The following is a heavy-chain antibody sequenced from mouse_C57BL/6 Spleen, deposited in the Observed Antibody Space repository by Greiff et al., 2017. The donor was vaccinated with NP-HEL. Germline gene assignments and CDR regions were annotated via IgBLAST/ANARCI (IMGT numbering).Heavy chain of an antibody. D-gene: IGHD2-4*01. J-gene: IGHJ4*01. CDR2: INPYNGGT. CDR1: GYTFTDYY. Sequence: VQLQQSGPVLVKPGASVKMSCKASGYTFTDYYMNWVKQSHGKSLEWIGVINPYNGGTSYNQKFKGKATLTVDKSSSTAYMELNSLTSEDSAVYYCARDYAYAMDYWGQGTSVTVSS. V-gene: IGHV1-19*01. CDR3: ARDYAYAMDY.